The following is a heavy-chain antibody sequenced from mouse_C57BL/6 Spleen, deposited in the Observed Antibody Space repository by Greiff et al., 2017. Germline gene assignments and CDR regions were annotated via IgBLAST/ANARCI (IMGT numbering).Heavy chain of an antibody. CDR1: GYAFSSSC. J-gene: IGHJ2*01. Sequence: VQLQQSGPELVKPGASVKISCKASGYAFSSSCMSWVKQRPGKGLEWIGRIYPGDGDTNYNGKFKGKATLTADKSSSTAYMQRSSLTSEDSAVYYWGRWDCDVDYWGQGTTLTVSS. V-gene: IGHV1-82*01. CDR2: IYPGDGDT. CDR3: GRWDCDVDY. D-gene: IGHD4-1*01.